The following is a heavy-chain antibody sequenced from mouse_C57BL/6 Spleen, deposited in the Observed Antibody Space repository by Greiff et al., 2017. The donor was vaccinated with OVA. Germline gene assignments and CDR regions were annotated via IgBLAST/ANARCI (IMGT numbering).Heavy chain of an antibody. J-gene: IGHJ2*01. CDR3: ARDKAQAYYFDY. CDR1: GYAFSSYW. D-gene: IGHD3-2*02. V-gene: IGHV1-80*01. CDR2: IYPGDGDT. Sequence: QVQLQQSGAELVKPGASVKISCKASGYAFSSYWMNWVKQRPGKGLEWFGQIYPGDGDTNYNGKFKGKATLTADKSSSTAYMQLSSLTSEDSAVYFCARDKAQAYYFDYWGQGTTLTVSS.